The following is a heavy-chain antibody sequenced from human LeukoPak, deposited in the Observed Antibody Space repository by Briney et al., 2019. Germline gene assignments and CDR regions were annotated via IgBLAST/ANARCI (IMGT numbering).Heavy chain of an antibody. CDR1: AGSITDHY. V-gene: IGHV4-59*11. CDR2: IYYSGST. Sequence: PSEILSLTCSISAGSITDHYWSWIRQPPGKGLEWIGYIYYSGSTNYNPSLKSRVTISVDTSKNQFSLKLSSVTAADTAVYYCARGDYGDRFDYWGQGTLVTVSS. D-gene: IGHD4/OR15-4a*01. CDR3: ARGDYGDRFDY. J-gene: IGHJ4*02.